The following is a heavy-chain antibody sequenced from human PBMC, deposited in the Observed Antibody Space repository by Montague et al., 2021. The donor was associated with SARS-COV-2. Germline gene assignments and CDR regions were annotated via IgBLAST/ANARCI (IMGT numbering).Heavy chain of an antibody. V-gene: IGHV4-39*01. CDR2: IYYSGST. CDR3: ARRLTGLEPPFDP. Sequence: SETLSLTCDVSGDSIRSATCYWAWIRQPPGRGLEWIGNIYYSGSTMYTLSLKSRVSMSVDTSKNQFSLHLNLVSAADTAVYDCARRLTGLEPPFDPWGQGTLVIVSS. CDR1: GDSIRSATCY. D-gene: IGHD1-1*01. J-gene: IGHJ5*02.